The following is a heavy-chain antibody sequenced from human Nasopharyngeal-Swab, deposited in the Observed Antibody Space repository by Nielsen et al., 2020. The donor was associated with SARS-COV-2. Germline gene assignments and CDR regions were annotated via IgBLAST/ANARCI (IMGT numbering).Heavy chain of an antibody. CDR3: AKDMGSSPTLDY. V-gene: IGHV3-43*02. CDR2: ISWNSGGP. J-gene: IGHJ4*02. D-gene: IGHD6-13*01. Sequence: GESLKISCAASGFTFDDYAMHWVRQAPGKGLEWVSGISWNSGGPNYADSVKGRFTISRDNRKDSLYLQMHSLRTEDTALYYCAKDMGSSPTLDYWGRGTLVTVSS. CDR1: GFTFDDYA.